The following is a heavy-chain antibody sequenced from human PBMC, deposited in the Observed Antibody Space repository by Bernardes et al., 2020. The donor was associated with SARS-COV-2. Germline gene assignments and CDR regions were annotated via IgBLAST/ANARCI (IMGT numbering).Heavy chain of an antibody. D-gene: IGHD6-6*01. J-gene: IGHJ6*02. CDR3: SKNAKYSSSSMEV. Sequence: GGSLRLSCVASGFTFSKNAMTWVRQVPGKGLEWVSAISAIGGSTYYAESVKGRFTISRDNSRNTLYLEMNSLRAEDTAVYYCSKNAKYSSSSMEVGGQGTTVTVS. CDR2: ISAIGGST. CDR1: GFTFSKNA. V-gene: IGHV3-23*01.